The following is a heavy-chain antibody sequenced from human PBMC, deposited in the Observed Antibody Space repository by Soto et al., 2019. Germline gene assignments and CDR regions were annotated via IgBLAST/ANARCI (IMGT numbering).Heavy chain of an antibody. J-gene: IGHJ4*02. CDR3: ARDRHGPHCTNGVCDYFDN. V-gene: IGHV3-30*12. CDR2: IFYDGSNI. CDR1: GFTLTDYG. D-gene: IGHD2-8*01. Sequence: HPGGSLRLSCAASGFTLTDYGVHWVRQAPGKGLEWVAVIFYDGSNIFFANSVKGRFTVSRDYSKKTLYLQMSSLRVDDTAVYYCARDRHGPHCTNGVCDYFDNWGQGTLVTVPS.